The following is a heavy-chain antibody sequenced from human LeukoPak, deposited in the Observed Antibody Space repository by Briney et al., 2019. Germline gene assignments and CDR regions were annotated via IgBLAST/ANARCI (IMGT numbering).Heavy chain of an antibody. CDR3: ARDLISGSDGYNKKVFDY. D-gene: IGHD5-24*01. CDR2: ISAYNGNT. Sequence: ASVKVSCKASGYTFTGYYMHWVRQAPGQGLEWMGWISAYNGNTNYAQKLQGRVTMTTDTSTSTAYTELRSLRSDDTAVYYCARDLISGSDGYNKKVFDYWGQGTLVTVSS. CDR1: GYTFTGYY. V-gene: IGHV1-18*04. J-gene: IGHJ4*02.